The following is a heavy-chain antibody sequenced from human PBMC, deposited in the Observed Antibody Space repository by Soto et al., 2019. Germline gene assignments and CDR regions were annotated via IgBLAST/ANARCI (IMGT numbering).Heavy chain of an antibody. V-gene: IGHV4-59*01. J-gene: IGHJ6*02. D-gene: IGHD2-21*02. CDR2: VYYSGGA. Sequence: LSLTCTVSGGSISGYYWSWIRQPPGKGLEWIGNVYYSGGAKYNPSVKRRVSISVDTSKNQFSLNLSSVTAADTAVYYCTRDGDGRMTTNPYYYYGMDVWGPGITVTVSS. CDR3: TRDGDGRMTTNPYYYYGMDV. CDR1: GGSISGYY.